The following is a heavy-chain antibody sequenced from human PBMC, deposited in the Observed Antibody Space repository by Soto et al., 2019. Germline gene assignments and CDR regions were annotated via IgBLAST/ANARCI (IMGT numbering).Heavy chain of an antibody. V-gene: IGHV4-34*01. Sequence: PSETLSLTCAVYGGSFSCYYWSWIRQPPGKGLEWIGEINHSGSTNYNPSLKSRVTISVDTSKNQFSLKLSSVTAADTAVYYCASKGELLLSYFDYYGMDVWGQGTTVTVSS. CDR2: INHSGST. J-gene: IGHJ6*02. D-gene: IGHD1-26*01. CDR1: GGSFSCYY. CDR3: ASKGELLLSYFDYYGMDV.